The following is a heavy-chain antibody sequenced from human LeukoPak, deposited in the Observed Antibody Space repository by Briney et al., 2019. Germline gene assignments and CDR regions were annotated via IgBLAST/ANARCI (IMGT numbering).Heavy chain of an antibody. CDR1: GGTFSSYA. J-gene: IGHJ4*02. V-gene: IGHV1-69*05. CDR3: ARGTPYYDILTGSRHKRLFDY. Sequence: GASVKVSCKASGGTFSSYAISWVRQAPGQGLEWMGGIIPIFGTVNYAQKFQGRVTITTDESISTAYMELSSLRSEDTAVYYCARGTPYYDILTGSRHKRLFDYWGQGTLVTVSS. D-gene: IGHD3-9*01. CDR2: IIPIFGTV.